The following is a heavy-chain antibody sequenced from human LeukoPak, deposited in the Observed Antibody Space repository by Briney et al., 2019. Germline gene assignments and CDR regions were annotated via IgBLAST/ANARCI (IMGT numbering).Heavy chain of an antibody. D-gene: IGHD3-22*01. CDR1: GGSISSGGYY. J-gene: IGHJ3*01. CDR2: IYYSGST. Sequence: PSETLSLTCTVSGGSISSGGYYWSWIRQHPGKGLEWIGYIYYSGSTYYNPSLKSRVTISVEMSKNQLSLKLSSVTAADTAVYYCARARDYYDSSGRRDAFDVWGQGTMVTVSS. CDR3: ARARDYYDSSGRRDAFDV. V-gene: IGHV4-31*03.